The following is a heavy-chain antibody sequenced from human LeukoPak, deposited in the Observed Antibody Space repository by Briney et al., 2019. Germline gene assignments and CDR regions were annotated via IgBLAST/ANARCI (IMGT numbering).Heavy chain of an antibody. J-gene: IGHJ4*02. D-gene: IGHD6-19*01. Sequence: GGSLRLSCAGSGYTFSSYAVHWVRQAPGKGLAWVALISYDGRNKYYADTVKGRFTISRDISKSMLYLQMNSLRDDDTAVYYCARETTSNTVAGPGDYWGQGTLVTVSS. CDR2: ISYDGRNK. V-gene: IGHV3-30*04. CDR1: GYTFSSYA. CDR3: ARETTSNTVAGPGDY.